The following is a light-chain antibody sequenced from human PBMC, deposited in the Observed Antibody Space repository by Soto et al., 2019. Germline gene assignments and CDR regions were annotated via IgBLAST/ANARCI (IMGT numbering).Light chain of an antibody. CDR2: DAS. J-gene: IGKJ4*01. CDR3: QQYDNLPLT. Sequence: DIQMTQSPSSLSAAVGDRVTITCQASRYITNSLHWFQQKPGKAPKLLIYDASILQAGVPSRFSGSGSGIDFTFTIGSLQPEDIATYYCQQYDNLPLTFGGGTKVEIK. CDR1: RYITNS. V-gene: IGKV1-33*01.